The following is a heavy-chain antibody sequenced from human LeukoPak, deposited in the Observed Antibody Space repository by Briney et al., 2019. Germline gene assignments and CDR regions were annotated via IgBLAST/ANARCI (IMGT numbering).Heavy chain of an antibody. D-gene: IGHD2-2*02. CDR2: IYTSGST. J-gene: IGHJ5*01. CDR1: GGSISSYY. CDR3: ARAGGVVPAAIDSGNWNYDSLSNWFDP. Sequence: SETLSLTCTVSGGSISSYYWSWIRQPAGKGLEWIGRIYTSGSTNYNPSLKSRVTMSVDTSKNQFSLKLSSVTAADTAVYYCARAGGVVPAAIDSGNWNYDSLSNWFDPWGQGTLVTVSS. V-gene: IGHV4-4*07.